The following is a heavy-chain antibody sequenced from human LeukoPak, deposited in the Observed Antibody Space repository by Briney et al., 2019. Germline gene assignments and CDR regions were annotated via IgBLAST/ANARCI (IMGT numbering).Heavy chain of an antibody. J-gene: IGHJ5*02. D-gene: IGHD1-7*01. V-gene: IGHV3-21*01. CDR3: MRGATDTTRWFDP. Sequence: GGSLRLSCAASGFTFNAYSMGWVRQAPGKGLEWVSIISRASESIFYADSVKGRFTISRDNAKNSLCLQMNGLRAEDTAAYYCMRGATDTTRWFDPWGQGTLVTVSS. CDR2: ISRASESI. CDR1: GFTFNAYS.